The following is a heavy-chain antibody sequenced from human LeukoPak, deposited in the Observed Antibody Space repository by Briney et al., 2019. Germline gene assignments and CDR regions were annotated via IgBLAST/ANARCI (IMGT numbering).Heavy chain of an antibody. CDR3: SVERTDTRPPTV. CDR2: IYTSGST. J-gene: IGHJ4*02. Sequence: SETLSLTCTVSGGSISSYYWCWIRQPAGKGLEWIGRIYTSGSTNYNPSLKSRVTMSVDTAKNQLSLKLSSVTAADTAVYYCSVERTDTRPPTVWGQGTLVTVSS. D-gene: IGHD5-18*01. CDR1: GGSISSYY. V-gene: IGHV4-4*07.